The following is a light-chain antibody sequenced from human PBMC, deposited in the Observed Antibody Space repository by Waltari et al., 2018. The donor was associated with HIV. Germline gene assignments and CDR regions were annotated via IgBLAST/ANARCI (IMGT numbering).Light chain of an antibody. CDR1: QGISNS. Sequence: DIQMTQSPSSLSASVGDRVTITCRASQGISNSLAWYQQKPGIAPKLLLYAASRLESGVPSRFSGSGSGTDYTLTISSLQPEDFATYYCQQYYSTPLNTFGQGTKLEI. J-gene: IGKJ2*01. CDR3: QQYYSTPLNT. CDR2: AAS. V-gene: IGKV1-NL1*01.